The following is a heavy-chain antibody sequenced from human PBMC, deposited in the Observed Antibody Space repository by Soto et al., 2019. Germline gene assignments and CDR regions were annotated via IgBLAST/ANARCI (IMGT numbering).Heavy chain of an antibody. Sequence: ASVKVSCKASGYTFTSYYMHWVRQAPGQGLEWMGIINPSGGSTSYAQKFQGRVTMTRDTSTSTVYMELSSLRSEDTAVYYCATASPYYYDSSRPYLPPFDYWGQGTLVTVSS. CDR3: ATASPYYYDSSRPYLPPFDY. D-gene: IGHD3-22*01. CDR2: INPSGGST. CDR1: GYTFTSYY. V-gene: IGHV1-46*01. J-gene: IGHJ4*02.